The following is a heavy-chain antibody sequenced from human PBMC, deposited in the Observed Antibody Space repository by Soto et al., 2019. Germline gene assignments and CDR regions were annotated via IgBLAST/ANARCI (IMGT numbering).Heavy chain of an antibody. CDR2: INVYNGNT. CDR3: ARDTSRGEYDY. CDR1: GYTFTSYG. J-gene: IGHJ4*02. V-gene: IGHV1-18*01. Sequence: QVQLVQSGAEVKKPGASVKVSCKASGYTFTSYGISWVRQAPGQGLEWMGWINVYNGNTNYAQKLQGRVTMTTATSTSTAYLDLRSLISGDTAVYLCARDTSRGEYDYWGQGTLVTVSS. D-gene: IGHD3-10*01.